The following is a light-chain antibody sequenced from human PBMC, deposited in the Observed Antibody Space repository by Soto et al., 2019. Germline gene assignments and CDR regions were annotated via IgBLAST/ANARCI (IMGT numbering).Light chain of an antibody. CDR1: SSDVGNYIY. J-gene: IGLJ3*02. Sequence: QSALTQPASVSGSPGQSITISCTGTSSDVGNYIYVTWYQQHLGKAPKLLIYDVSNRPSGVSSRFSGSKSGNTASLTISGLQAEDEADYYCNSYTTSNTWVFGGGTKLTVL. CDR3: NSYTTSNTWV. V-gene: IGLV2-14*01. CDR2: DVS.